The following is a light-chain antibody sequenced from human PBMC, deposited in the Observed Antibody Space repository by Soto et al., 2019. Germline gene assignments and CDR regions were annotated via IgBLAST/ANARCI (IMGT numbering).Light chain of an antibody. J-gene: IGLJ1*01. V-gene: IGLV2-23*01. CDR3: CSYAKV. CDR1: SSDVGSYNL. CDR2: EGS. Sequence: QSALTQPASVSGSPGQSITISCTGTSSDVGSYNLVSWYQQHPGKAPKLMIYEGSKRPSGVSNRFSGSKSGNTASLTISGLQAEDEADYYGCSYAKVFGTGTKLTVL.